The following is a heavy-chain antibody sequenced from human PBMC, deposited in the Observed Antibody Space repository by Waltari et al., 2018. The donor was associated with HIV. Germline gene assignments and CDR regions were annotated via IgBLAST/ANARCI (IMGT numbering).Heavy chain of an antibody. CDR1: GFTFSNYG. D-gene: IGHD6-13*01. CDR2: ISGSGGST. CDR3: VKEHQYSHSWYSYYGMDV. V-gene: IGHV3-23*01. Sequence: EVQVLESGGALVQPGGSLRISCAASGFTFSNYGMSWVRQAPGKGLEWVSTISGSGGSTYYADSVKGRFTVSRDNSKNTLDLQMNSLRAEDTAVYFCVKEHQYSHSWYSYYGMDVWGQGTTVTVSS. J-gene: IGHJ6*02.